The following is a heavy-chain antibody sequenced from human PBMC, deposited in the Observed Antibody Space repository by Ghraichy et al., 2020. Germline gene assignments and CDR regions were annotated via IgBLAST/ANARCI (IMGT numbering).Heavy chain of an antibody. Sequence: GGSLRLSCAASGFTFSSYAMSWVRQAPGKGLEWVSAISGSGGSTYYADSVKGRFTISRDNSKNTLYLQMNSLRAEDTAVYYCAKTGILTGYPEEGLSPEGDMHFDYWGQGTLVTVSS. D-gene: IGHD3-9*01. CDR2: ISGSGGST. CDR1: GFTFSSYA. CDR3: AKTGILTGYPEEGLSPEGDMHFDY. J-gene: IGHJ4*02. V-gene: IGHV3-23*01.